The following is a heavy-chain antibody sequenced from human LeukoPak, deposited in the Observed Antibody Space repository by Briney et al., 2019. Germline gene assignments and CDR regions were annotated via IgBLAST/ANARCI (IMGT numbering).Heavy chain of an antibody. CDR2: IIPIFGTA. Sequence: SVKVSCKASGYTFTSYGISWVRQAPGQGLEWMGGIIPIFGTANYAQKFQGRVTITADESTSTAYMELSSLRSEDTAVYYCARNYLDYYGSGSYEGGLDYWGQGTLVTVSS. V-gene: IGHV1-69*13. CDR3: ARNYLDYYGSGSYEGGLDY. D-gene: IGHD3-10*01. CDR1: GYTFTSYG. J-gene: IGHJ4*02.